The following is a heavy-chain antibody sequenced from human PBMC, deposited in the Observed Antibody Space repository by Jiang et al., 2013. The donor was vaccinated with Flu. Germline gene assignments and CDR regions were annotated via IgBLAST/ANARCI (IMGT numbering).Heavy chain of an antibody. CDR3: ARALTYGFYFDY. CDR2: IYNTGDT. CDR1: GGSISSTSYY. J-gene: IGHJ4*02. V-gene: IGHV4-39*01. Sequence: ETLSLTCTVSGGSISSTSYYWGWIRQPPGKGLEWIGNIYNTGDTFYSPSLTSRVTMSVDASKNQFSLRLRSVTAAGTAVYYCARALTYGFYFDYWGQGTLVIASS. D-gene: IGHD4-17*01.